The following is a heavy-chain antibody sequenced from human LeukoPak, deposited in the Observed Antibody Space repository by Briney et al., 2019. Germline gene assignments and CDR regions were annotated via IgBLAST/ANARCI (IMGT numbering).Heavy chain of an antibody. V-gene: IGHV4-59*01. J-gene: IGHJ4*02. CDR1: GGSISSYY. CDR3: ARAPLWFGELYYYFDY. CDR2: IYYSGST. D-gene: IGHD3-10*01. Sequence: SETLSLTCTVSGGSISSYYWSWIRQAPGKGLEWIGYIYYSGSTNYNPSLKSRGTISVDTSKDQFSLKLSSVTAADTAVYYCARAPLWFGELYYYFDYWGQGTLVTVSS.